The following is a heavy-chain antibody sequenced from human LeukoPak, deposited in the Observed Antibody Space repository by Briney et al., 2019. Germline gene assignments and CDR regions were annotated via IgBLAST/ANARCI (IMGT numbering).Heavy chain of an antibody. Sequence: WIRQPPGKGLEWIGSIYYSGSTYYNPSLKSRVTISVDTSKNQFSLKLSSVTAADTAVYYCARRPYDFWSGYYDYWGQGTLVTVSS. V-gene: IGHV4-39*01. CDR2: IYYSGST. J-gene: IGHJ4*02. D-gene: IGHD3-3*01. CDR3: ARRPYDFWSGYYDY.